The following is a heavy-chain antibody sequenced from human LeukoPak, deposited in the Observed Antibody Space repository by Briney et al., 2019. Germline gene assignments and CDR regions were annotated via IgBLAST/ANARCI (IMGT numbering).Heavy chain of an antibody. D-gene: IGHD3-16*01. Sequence: PVGSLRLSCAASGFTFISYGMHWVRQAPGKGLEWVAVISYDGSNKYYAHSVKGRVTISRDNSKNTLYLQINRLRAEDTAVYYCAKPKLLIPGANYFDYWGQGTLVTVSS. CDR3: AKPKLLIPGANYFDY. CDR1: GFTFISYG. V-gene: IGHV3-30*18. CDR2: ISYDGSNK. J-gene: IGHJ4*02.